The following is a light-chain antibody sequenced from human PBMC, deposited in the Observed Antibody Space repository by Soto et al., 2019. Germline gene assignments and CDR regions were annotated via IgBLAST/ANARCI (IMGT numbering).Light chain of an antibody. CDR3: HQYGSSPPT. J-gene: IGKJ1*01. Sequence: EIVMTQSPATLSVSPGERATLSCRASQSVSSNLAWYQQKPGQAPRLLMSGASNRATGIPDGFTGSGSGTDFTLTISRLEPEDFAVYYCHQYGSSPPTFGQGTKVEIK. V-gene: IGKV3-20*01. CDR2: GAS. CDR1: QSVSSN.